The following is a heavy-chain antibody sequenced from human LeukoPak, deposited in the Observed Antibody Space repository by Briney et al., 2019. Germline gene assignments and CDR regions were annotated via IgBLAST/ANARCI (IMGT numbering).Heavy chain of an antibody. Sequence: GASLQISCQGSGCGFTSYWIGWVRQMPGKGLEWMGIIYPGDPDTRYSPSFQGQVTISADKSISTAYLQWSSLKASDTAMYYCARGSGWTYYYMDVWGKGTTVTVSS. J-gene: IGHJ6*03. V-gene: IGHV5-51*01. D-gene: IGHD6-19*01. CDR3: ARGSGWTYYYMDV. CDR2: IYPGDPDT. CDR1: GCGFTSYW.